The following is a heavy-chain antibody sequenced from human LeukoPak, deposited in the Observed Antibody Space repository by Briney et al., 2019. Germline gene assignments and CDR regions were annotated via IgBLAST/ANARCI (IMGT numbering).Heavy chain of an antibody. CDR2: IWYDGSNK. V-gene: IGHV3-33*01. CDR1: GFTFSSYG. D-gene: IGHD6-19*01. J-gene: IGHJ5*02. CDR3: ARASSSGWFENWFDP. Sequence: GGSLRLSCAASGFTFSSYGMHWVRQAPGKGLEWVAVIWYDGSNKYYADSVKGRFTISRDNSKNTLYLQMNNLRAEDTAVYYCARASSSGWFENWFDPWGQGTLVTVSS.